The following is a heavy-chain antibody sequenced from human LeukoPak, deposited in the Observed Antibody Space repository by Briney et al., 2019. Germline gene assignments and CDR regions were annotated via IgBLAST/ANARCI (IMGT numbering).Heavy chain of an antibody. CDR2: VKEDGTTK. CDR3: VSQEVVPH. CDR1: GFNFINYW. V-gene: IGHV3-7*01. D-gene: IGHD2-15*01. Sequence: PGGSLRLSCAASGFNFINYWMSWVRQAPGKGLEWVANVKEDGTTKQYVDSVKGRFTISRDNAKNSLHLQMDSLRAEDTAVYYCVSQEVVPHWGQGTLLSVSS. J-gene: IGHJ4*02.